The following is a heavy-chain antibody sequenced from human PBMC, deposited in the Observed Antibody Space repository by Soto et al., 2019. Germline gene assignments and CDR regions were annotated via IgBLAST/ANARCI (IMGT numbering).Heavy chain of an antibody. CDR3: AKGERQWLVTSDFNY. D-gene: IGHD6-19*01. V-gene: IGHV3-30*18. J-gene: IGHJ4*02. CDR1: GLTFSDYA. CDR2: VSHDGRNT. Sequence: VQLVESGGGVVQPGRSLRLSCAASGLTFSDYAIHWVRKAPGKGLEWVAVVSHDGRNTHYADSVKGRFTISRDSSKNTVSLEMTSLRAEDTAVYYCAKGERQWLVTSDFNYWGQGALVTVSS.